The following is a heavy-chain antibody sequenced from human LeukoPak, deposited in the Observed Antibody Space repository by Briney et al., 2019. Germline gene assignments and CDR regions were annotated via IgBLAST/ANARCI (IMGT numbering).Heavy chain of an antibody. CDR2: IDPSDSYT. D-gene: IGHD5-18*01. J-gene: IGHJ4*02. Sequence: GESLKISCKGSGYSFTSYWISWVRQMPGKGLEWMGRIDPSDSYTNYSPSFQGHVTISADRSISTAYLQWSSLKASDTAMYYCARLNYGYSYDIDYWGQGTLVTVSS. CDR3: ARLNYGYSYDIDY. V-gene: IGHV5-10-1*01. CDR1: GYSFTSYW.